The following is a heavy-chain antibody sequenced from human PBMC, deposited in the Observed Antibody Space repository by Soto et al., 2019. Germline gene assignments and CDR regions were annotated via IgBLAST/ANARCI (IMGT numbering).Heavy chain of an antibody. D-gene: IGHD6-25*01. CDR1: GFTFTSYS. CDR2: IGTRGTI. J-gene: IGHJ4*02. Sequence: EVQLVEYGGGLVQPGGSLKLSCVASGFTFTSYSFNWVRQAPGKGLEWLSFIGTRGTIYYADSVKGRFTISRDDAKNSLDLQLNSLRDEDTALYYCVAARKVFDFWGQGTLVTVSS. V-gene: IGHV3-48*02. CDR3: VAARKVFDF.